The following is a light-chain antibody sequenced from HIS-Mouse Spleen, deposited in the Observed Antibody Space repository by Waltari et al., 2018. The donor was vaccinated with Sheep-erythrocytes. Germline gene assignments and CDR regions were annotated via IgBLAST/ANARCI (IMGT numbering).Light chain of an antibody. V-gene: IGLV3-10*01. J-gene: IGLJ3*02. Sequence: SYELTQPPSVSVSPGQTARITCSGHALPKKYAYSYQQKAGQAPVLVIYEDSKRPSGIPERFSGSSSGTMATLTISGTQVEDDADYYCYSTDSSGNHWVFGGGTKLTVL. CDR2: EDS. CDR1: ALPKKY. CDR3: YSTDSSGNHWV.